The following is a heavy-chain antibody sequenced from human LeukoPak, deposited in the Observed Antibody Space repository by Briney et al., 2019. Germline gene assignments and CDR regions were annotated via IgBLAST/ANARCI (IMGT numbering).Heavy chain of an antibody. CDR2: IYASGTT. J-gene: IGHJ4*02. CDR3: ARENIAAPFFDY. Sequence: SETLSLTCAVSGASISSNYWSWIRQPAGKGPEWLGRIYASGTTNYNPALTSRVTLSVDKSKNHFSLNLSSVTAADTAVYFCARENIAAPFFDYWGQGTLVTVSS. V-gene: IGHV4-4*07. CDR1: GASISSNY. D-gene: IGHD6-13*01.